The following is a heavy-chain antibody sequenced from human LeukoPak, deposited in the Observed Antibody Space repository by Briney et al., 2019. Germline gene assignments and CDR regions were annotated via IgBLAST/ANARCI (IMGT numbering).Heavy chain of an antibody. CDR1: GFTFSDYY. J-gene: IGHJ4*02. CDR3: ARDYGWVDTAMATGY. V-gene: IGHV3-11*04. Sequence: GGSLRLSCAASGFTFSDYYMSWIRQAPGKGLEWVSYISSSGSTIYYADSVKGRFTISRDNAKNSLYLQMNSLRAEDTAVYYCARDYGWVDTAMATGYWGQGTLVTVSS. D-gene: IGHD5-18*01. CDR2: ISSSGSTI.